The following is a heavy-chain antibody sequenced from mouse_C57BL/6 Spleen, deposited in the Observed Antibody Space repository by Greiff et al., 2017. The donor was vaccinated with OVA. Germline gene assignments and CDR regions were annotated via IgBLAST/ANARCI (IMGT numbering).Heavy chain of an antibody. CDR1: GYTFTSYW. Sequence: VQLQQPGAELVKPGASVKMSCKASGYTFTSYWITWVKQRPGQGLEWIGDIYPGSGSTNYNEKFKSKATLTVDTSSSTAYMQLSSPTSEDSAVYYCARCQLRLRWFDYWGQGTTLTVSS. D-gene: IGHD3-2*02. V-gene: IGHV1-55*01. CDR2: IYPGSGST. J-gene: IGHJ2*01. CDR3: ARCQLRLRWFDY.